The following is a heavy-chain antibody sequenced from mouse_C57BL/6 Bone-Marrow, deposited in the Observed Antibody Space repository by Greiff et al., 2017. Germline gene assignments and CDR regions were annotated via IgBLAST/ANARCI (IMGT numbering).Heavy chain of an antibody. J-gene: IGHJ1*03. CDR2: IDPSDSYT. CDR1: GYTFTSYW. V-gene: IGHV1-69*01. Sequence: VQLQQSGAELVMPGASVKLSCKASGYTFTSYWMHWVKQRPGQGLEWIGEIDPSDSYTNYNQKFKGKSTLTVDKSSSTAYMQLSSLTSEDSAVYYCAREPTYYGYDGGYFDVWGTGTTVTVSS. CDR3: AREPTYYGYDGGYFDV. D-gene: IGHD2-9*01.